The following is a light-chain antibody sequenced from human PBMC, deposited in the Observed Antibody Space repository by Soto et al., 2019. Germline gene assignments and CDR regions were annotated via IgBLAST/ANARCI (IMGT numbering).Light chain of an antibody. V-gene: IGKV1-5*01. CDR2: DAS. Sequence: DIQMTQSPSTLSASVGDRVTITCRASQSISSWLVWYQQKPGKAPKLLIYDASSLERGVPSRFSGSGSGTEFTLTISSLQPDDFATYYCQHYNSYSEAFGQGTKVDIK. CDR1: QSISSW. J-gene: IGKJ1*01. CDR3: QHYNSYSEA.